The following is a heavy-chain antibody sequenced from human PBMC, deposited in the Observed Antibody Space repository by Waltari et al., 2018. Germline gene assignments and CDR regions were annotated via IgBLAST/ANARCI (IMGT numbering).Heavy chain of an antibody. CDR2: IKQDGSGK. J-gene: IGHJ5*01. D-gene: IGHD6-25*01. CDR1: GFTFSSYW. CDR3: ARERSIAADS. Sequence: EVQLVESGGGLVQPGGSLRLSCAASGFTFSSYWMSWVRQAPGKGVELVANIKQDGSGKYYVDSVKCRFTISRDNAKNSLYLQMNSLRAEDTAVYYCARERSIAADSWGQGTLVTVSS. V-gene: IGHV3-7*01.